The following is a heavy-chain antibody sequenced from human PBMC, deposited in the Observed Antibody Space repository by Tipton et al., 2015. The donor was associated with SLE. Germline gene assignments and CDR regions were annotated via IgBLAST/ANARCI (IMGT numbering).Heavy chain of an antibody. V-gene: IGHV4-61*01. D-gene: IGHD3-10*01. J-gene: IGHJ6*03. CDR2: IYYSGST. CDR3: ARADGYYGSGSYYKWDYYYYYYMNV. Sequence: TLSLTCTVSGGSVSSGSYYWSRIRQPPGKGLEWIGYIYYSGSTNYNPSPKSRVTISVDTSKNQFSLKLSSVTAADTAVYYCARADGYYGSGSYYKWDYYYYYYMNVWGKGTTVTVSS. CDR1: GGSVSSGSYY.